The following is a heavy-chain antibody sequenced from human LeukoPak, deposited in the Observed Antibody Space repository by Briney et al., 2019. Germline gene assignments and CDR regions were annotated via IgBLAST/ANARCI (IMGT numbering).Heavy chain of an antibody. CDR3: ARQPGGYSYGYIDY. Sequence: SETLSLTCTVSGGSISSSSYYWGWIRQPPGKGLEWIGSIYYSGSTYYNPSLKSRVTISVDTSKNQFSLKLSSVTAADTAVYHCARQPGGYSYGYIDYWGQGTLVTVSS. D-gene: IGHD5-18*01. CDR1: GGSISSSSYY. CDR2: IYYSGST. J-gene: IGHJ4*02. V-gene: IGHV4-39*01.